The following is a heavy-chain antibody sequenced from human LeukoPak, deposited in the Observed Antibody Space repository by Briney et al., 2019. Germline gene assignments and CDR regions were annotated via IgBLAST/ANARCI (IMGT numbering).Heavy chain of an antibody. CDR3: ARTIWKGRYFDY. J-gene: IGHJ4*02. Sequence: ASVKVSCKASGYTFTGYYMHWVRQAPGQGLEWMGWINPNSGGTNYAQKFQGRVTMTRDTSISIAYMELSRLRSDDTAVYHCARTIWKGRYFDYWGQGTLVTVSS. CDR2: INPNSGGT. D-gene: IGHD3-3*01. V-gene: IGHV1-2*02. CDR1: GYTFTGYY.